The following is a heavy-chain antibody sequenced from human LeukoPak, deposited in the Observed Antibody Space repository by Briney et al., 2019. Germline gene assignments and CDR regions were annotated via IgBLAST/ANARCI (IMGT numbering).Heavy chain of an antibody. D-gene: IGHD2-2*01. V-gene: IGHV1-3*01. J-gene: IGHJ6*04. CDR2: VNAGNGKT. CDR1: GYTFTSYA. Sequence: ASVKVSCKASGYTFTSYAMHWVRQAPGQRLEWMGGVNAGNGKTKYSQKFQGRVTITRDTSASTAYMELSSLRSEDTAVYYCARLVVPAAPGYYYGMDVWGKGTTVTVSS. CDR3: ARLVVPAAPGYYYGMDV.